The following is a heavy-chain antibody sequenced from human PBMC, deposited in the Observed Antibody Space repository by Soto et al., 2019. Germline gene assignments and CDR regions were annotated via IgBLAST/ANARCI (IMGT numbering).Heavy chain of an antibody. CDR1: GGSISSYY. CDR2: IYYSGST. V-gene: IGHV4-59*12. J-gene: IGHJ4*02. D-gene: IGHD6-6*01. Sequence: SETLSLTCTVSGGSISSYYWSWIRQPPGKGLEWIGYIYYSGSTYYNPSLKSRVTISVDTSKNQFSLKLSSVTAADTAVYYCARDAREYSSSSSDYWGQGTLVTVSS. CDR3: ARDAREYSSSSSDY.